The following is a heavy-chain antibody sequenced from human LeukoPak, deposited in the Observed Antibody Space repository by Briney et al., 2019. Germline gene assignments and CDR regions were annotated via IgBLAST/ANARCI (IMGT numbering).Heavy chain of an antibody. J-gene: IGHJ5*02. CDR3: ARDLLEPEMAA. CDR2: IYSSGNT. Sequence: PGGSLRLSCAASGFTFSSYAMSWVRQAPERGLEWVSVIYSSGNTYYADSVRGRFTISRDNSKNTLFLQMNSLRVEDTAVYYCARDLLEPEMAAWGLGTLVTVSS. V-gene: IGHV3-53*01. D-gene: IGHD5-24*01. CDR1: GFTFSSYA.